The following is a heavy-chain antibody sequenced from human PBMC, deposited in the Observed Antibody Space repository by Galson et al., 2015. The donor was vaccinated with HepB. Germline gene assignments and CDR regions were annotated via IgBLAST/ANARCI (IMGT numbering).Heavy chain of an antibody. CDR3: RGGGDY. V-gene: IGHV3-73*01. CDR1: EFNFSDSA. Sequence: SLRLSCAASEFNFSDSAMHWVRQAPGRGLEWVGLIRRKGDTYATEYAASVKGRFTISRDESKDTAFLQMKSLEIEDTAVYYCRGGGDYWGQGTLVTVSS. J-gene: IGHJ4*02. D-gene: IGHD3-16*01. CDR2: IRRKGDTYAT.